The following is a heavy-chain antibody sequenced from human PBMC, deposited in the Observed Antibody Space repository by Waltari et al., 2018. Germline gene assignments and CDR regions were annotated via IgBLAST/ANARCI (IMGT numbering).Heavy chain of an antibody. J-gene: IGHJ4*02. Sequence: EVQLVQSGAEVKKPGESLKISCKASGYSFTNYWIGWVPQMPGKGLEWMGIIYPSDSDTKYSPSFQGQVTISADKSITPAYLRWSSLKASDTAMYYCARGTGTPPFFDYWGQGTLVTVSS. CDR3: ARGTGTPPFFDY. V-gene: IGHV5-51*01. D-gene: IGHD1-1*01. CDR2: IYPSDSDT. CDR1: GYSFTNYW.